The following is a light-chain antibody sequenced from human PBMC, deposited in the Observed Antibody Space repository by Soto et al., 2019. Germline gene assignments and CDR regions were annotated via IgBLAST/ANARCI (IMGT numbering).Light chain of an antibody. CDR3: QQYGHSPRT. Sequence: EIVLTQSPGTLSLSPGDRGTLSCKASQSVADNYLAWYQQKPGQAPRLLIYAASRRAIGIPDTFSGSGSGTDFTLTITRLEPEDFALYYCQQYGHSPRTFGQGTNVEIK. CDR2: AAS. J-gene: IGKJ1*01. CDR1: QSVADNY. V-gene: IGKV3-20*01.